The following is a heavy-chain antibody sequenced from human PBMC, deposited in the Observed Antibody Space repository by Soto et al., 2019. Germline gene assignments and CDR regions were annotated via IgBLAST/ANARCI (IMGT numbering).Heavy chain of an antibody. CDR3: ASTSNYSYGLHY. V-gene: IGHV4-59*01. CDR2: IYYSGST. Sequence: SETLSLTCTVSGGSISSYYWSWIRQPPGKGLEWIGYIYYSGSTNYNPSLKSRVTISVDTSKNQFSLKLSSVTAADTAVYYCASTSNYSYGLHYWGQRTLVTVSS. CDR1: GGSISSYY. J-gene: IGHJ4*02. D-gene: IGHD5-18*01.